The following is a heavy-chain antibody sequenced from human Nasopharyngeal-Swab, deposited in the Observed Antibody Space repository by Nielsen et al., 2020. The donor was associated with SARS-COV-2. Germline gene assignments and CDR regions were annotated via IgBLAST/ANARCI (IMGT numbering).Heavy chain of an antibody. CDR1: GGSISSSSYH. V-gene: IGHV4-39*07. J-gene: IGHJ6*02. CDR3: VGSSWYGDYYYYYGMDV. D-gene: IGHD6-13*01. CDR2: IYYSGST. Sequence: SETLSLTCTVSGGSISSSSYHWGWIRQPPGKGLEWIGSIYYSGSTYYNPSLKSRVTISVDTSKNQFSLKLSSVTAADTAVYYCVGSSWYGDYYYYYGMDVWGQGTTVTVSS.